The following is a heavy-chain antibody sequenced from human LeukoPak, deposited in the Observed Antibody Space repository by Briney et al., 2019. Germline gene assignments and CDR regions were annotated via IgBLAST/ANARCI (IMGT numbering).Heavy chain of an antibody. CDR1: GGSISSGGYY. CDR3: ARTIAAARNYGMDV. V-gene: IGHV4-31*03. Sequence: PSETLSLTCTVSGGSISSGGYYWSWIRQPPGKGLEWIGYIYCSGSTYYNPSLKSRVTISVDTSKNQFSLKLSSVTAADTAVYYCARTIAAARNYGMDVWGQGTTVTVSS. D-gene: IGHD6-13*01. CDR2: IYCSGST. J-gene: IGHJ6*02.